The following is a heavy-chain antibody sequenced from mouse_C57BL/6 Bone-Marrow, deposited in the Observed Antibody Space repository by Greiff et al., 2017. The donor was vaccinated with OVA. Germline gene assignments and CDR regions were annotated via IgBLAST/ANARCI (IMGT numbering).Heavy chain of an antibody. J-gene: IGHJ4*01. D-gene: IGHD2-4*01. CDR3: TTLYDYDVYYYAMDY. Sequence: EVQLQQSGAELVRPGASVKLSCTASGFNIKDDYMHGVKQRPEQGLEWIGWIDPENGDTEYASKFQGKATITADTSSNTAYLQLSSLTSEDTAVYDCTTLYDYDVYYYAMDYWGQGTSVTVSS. V-gene: IGHV14-4*01. CDR1: GFNIKDDY. CDR2: IDPENGDT.